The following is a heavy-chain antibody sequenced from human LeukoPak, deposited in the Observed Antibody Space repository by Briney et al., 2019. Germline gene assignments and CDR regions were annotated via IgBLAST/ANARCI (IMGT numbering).Heavy chain of an antibody. CDR3: ARGLRLVAQIDY. CDR1: GFTFGDYA. CDR2: IRSKPYGATT. Sequence: GGSLRLSCTASGFTFGDYAVSWFRRAPGQGLEWVGFIRSKPYGATTESAASVKGRFTISRDDSKSVAFLQMNSLRAEDTAVYYCARGLRLVAQIDYWGQGTLVTVSS. V-gene: IGHV3-49*03. D-gene: IGHD6-6*01. J-gene: IGHJ4*02.